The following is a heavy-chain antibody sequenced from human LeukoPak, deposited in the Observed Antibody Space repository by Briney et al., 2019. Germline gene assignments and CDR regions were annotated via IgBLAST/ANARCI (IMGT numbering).Heavy chain of an antibody. CDR3: ARAPSYDFWSGPLVCYMDV. Sequence: KSGGSLRLSCAASGFTFSSYSMNWVRQAPGKGLEWVSSISSSSSYIYYADSVKGRFTFSRDNAKNSLYLQMNSLRAEDTAVYYCARAPSYDFWSGPLVCYMDVWGKGTTVTVSS. CDR2: ISSSSSYI. CDR1: GFTFSSYS. D-gene: IGHD3-3*01. J-gene: IGHJ6*03. V-gene: IGHV3-21*01.